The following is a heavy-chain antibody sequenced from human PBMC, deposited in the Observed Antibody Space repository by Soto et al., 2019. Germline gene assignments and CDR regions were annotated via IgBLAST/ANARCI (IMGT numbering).Heavy chain of an antibody. Sequence: EVQLLESGGGLVQPGGSLRLSCAASGFSVSNYDMTWVRQAPGKGLEWVAGISAGTYYADSVRGRFTSSRDTSKNTLNLKMNSLRAEDTATYYCAIRTYSTGWYYFNYWGQGTLVTVSS. V-gene: IGHV3-23*01. J-gene: IGHJ4*02. CDR2: ISAGT. CDR1: GFSVSNYD. CDR3: AIRTYSTGWYYFNY. D-gene: IGHD6-13*01.